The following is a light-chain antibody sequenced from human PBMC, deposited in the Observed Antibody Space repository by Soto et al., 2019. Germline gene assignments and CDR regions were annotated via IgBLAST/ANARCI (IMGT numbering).Light chain of an antibody. CDR1: QSISSW. V-gene: IGKV1-5*01. J-gene: IGKJ1*01. Sequence: DIQMTQSPSTLSASVEDRVTITCRASQSISSWLAWYQQKPGKAPKLLIYDASSLESGVPSRFSGSGSGTDFTLTISSLQPDDFATYYCQQYNTYPWTFGQGTKVEIK. CDR2: DAS. CDR3: QQYNTYPWT.